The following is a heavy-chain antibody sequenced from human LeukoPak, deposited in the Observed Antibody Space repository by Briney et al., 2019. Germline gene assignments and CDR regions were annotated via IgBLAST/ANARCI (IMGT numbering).Heavy chain of an antibody. Sequence: ASVKVSCKASGYTFTSYGISWVRQAPGQGLEWMGWISAYNGNTNYAQKLQGRVTMTTDTSTSTAYMELRSLRSDDTAVYYCARSAGIAVAVYFDYWGQGTLVTVSS. CDR3: ARSAGIAVAVYFDY. D-gene: IGHD6-19*01. CDR2: ISAYNGNT. J-gene: IGHJ4*02. CDR1: GYTFTSYG. V-gene: IGHV1-18*01.